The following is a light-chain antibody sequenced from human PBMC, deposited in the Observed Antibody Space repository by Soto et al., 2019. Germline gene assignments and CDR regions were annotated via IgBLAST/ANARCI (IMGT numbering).Light chain of an antibody. V-gene: IGKV1-12*01. Sequence: DIQMTQSPSSVSASVGDRVTITCRASQRINDWLAWYQHKPGKAPKLLIYSATSLHSGVPSRFRGSGSGPDFTLTISSLQPEDFATYYCQQANSFPLTFGGGTKVEIK. CDR2: SAT. J-gene: IGKJ4*01. CDR3: QQANSFPLT. CDR1: QRINDW.